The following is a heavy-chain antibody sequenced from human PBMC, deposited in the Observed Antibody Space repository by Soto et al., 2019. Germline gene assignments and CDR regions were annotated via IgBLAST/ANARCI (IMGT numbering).Heavy chain of an antibody. Sequence: SETLSLTCAVYGGSFSGYYWSWIRQPPGKGLEWIGEINHSGSTNYNPSLKSRVTISVDTFKNQFSLKLSSVTAADTAVYYCARGRVPKANYYYYYMDVWGKGTTVTVSS. CDR3: ARGRVPKANYYYYYMDV. J-gene: IGHJ6*03. CDR2: INHSGST. V-gene: IGHV4-34*01. CDR1: GGSFSGYY.